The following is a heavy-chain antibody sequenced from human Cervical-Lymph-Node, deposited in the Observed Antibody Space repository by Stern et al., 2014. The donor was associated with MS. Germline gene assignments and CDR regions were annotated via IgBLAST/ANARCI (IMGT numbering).Heavy chain of an antibody. Sequence: EVQLVQSGGGLEQPGRSQRLSCAASGFIFDDYAMHWVRQAPGKGLECVAGLSWNSGTIGYAESVKGRFAISRDNARKSLYLQMNSLRAEDTALYYCVKSMGATYYYYAMDVWGQGTTVIVSS. J-gene: IGHJ6*02. CDR1: GFIFDDYA. CDR3: VKSMGATYYYYAMDV. D-gene: IGHD1-26*01. CDR2: LSWNSGTI. V-gene: IGHV3-9*01.